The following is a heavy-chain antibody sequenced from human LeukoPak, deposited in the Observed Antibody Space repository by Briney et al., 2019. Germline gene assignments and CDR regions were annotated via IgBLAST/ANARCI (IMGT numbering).Heavy chain of an antibody. CDR2: INTNTGNP. V-gene: IGHV7-4-1*02. CDR3: ARESSSSCREGPHWFDP. Sequence: ASVKVSCKASGYTFTSYAMNWVRQAPGQGLEWMGWINTNTGNPTYAQGFTGRFVFSLDTSVSTAYLQISSLKAGDTAVYYCARESSSSCREGPHWFDPWGQGTLVTVSS. J-gene: IGHJ5*02. D-gene: IGHD6-13*01. CDR1: GYTFTSYA.